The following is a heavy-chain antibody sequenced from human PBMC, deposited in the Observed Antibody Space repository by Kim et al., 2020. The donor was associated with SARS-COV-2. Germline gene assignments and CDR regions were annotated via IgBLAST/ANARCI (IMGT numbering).Heavy chain of an antibody. CDR2: IYYSGST. V-gene: IGHV4-39*01. CDR3: ARKILAVQIDY. Sequence: SETLSLTCTVSGGSISSSSYYWGWIRQPPGKGLEWIGSIYYSGSTYYNPSLKSRVTISVDTSKNQFSLKLSSVTAADTAVYYCARKILAVQIDYWGQGTLVTVSS. D-gene: IGHD6-19*01. CDR1: GGSISSSSYY. J-gene: IGHJ4*02.